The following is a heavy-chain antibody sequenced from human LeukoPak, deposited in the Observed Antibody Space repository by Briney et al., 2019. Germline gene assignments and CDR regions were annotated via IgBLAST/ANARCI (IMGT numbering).Heavy chain of an antibody. D-gene: IGHD3-9*01. CDR1: GYTFTSYD. CDR2: MYPNSGNT. CDR3: DYDDWLGY. J-gene: IGHJ4*02. V-gene: IGHV1-8*01. Sequence: ASVKVSCKASGYTFTSYDIDWVRQATGQGLEWMGWMYPNSGNTGYAQKFQGRVTITRNTSISTAYMELSSLRSEDRAVDECDYDDWLGYWGQGTLVSVSS.